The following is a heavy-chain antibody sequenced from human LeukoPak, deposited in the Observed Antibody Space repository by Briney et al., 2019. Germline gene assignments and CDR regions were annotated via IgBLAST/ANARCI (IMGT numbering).Heavy chain of an antibody. D-gene: IGHD6-13*01. CDR3: VRDGYSSTFYYYYYGMDV. J-gene: IGHJ6*02. V-gene: IGHV3-7*01. CDR2: IKQDGSEK. Sequence: GGSLRLSCVASGFTFSTYWMSWVRQAPGKGLEWVANIKQDGSEKYYVDSVKGRFTISRDNAKNSLYLQMNSLRAEDAAVYFCVRDGYSSTFYYYYYGMDVWGQGTTVTVSS. CDR1: GFTFSTYW.